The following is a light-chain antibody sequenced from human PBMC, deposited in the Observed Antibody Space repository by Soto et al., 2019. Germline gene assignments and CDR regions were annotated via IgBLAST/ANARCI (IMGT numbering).Light chain of an antibody. CDR2: ETS. J-gene: IGKJ1*01. Sequence: EIPSTQFPVTLTFSRGSRSTRSCRASPIVWDSYLAWYHQKPGQAPSRLIYETSNRATGIPDRFSGSGSGTDFALTISRVEPEDIAMYLCQQYGSSPGTFGQGTKVDIK. CDR3: QQYGSSPGT. V-gene: IGKV3-20*01. CDR1: PIVWDSY.